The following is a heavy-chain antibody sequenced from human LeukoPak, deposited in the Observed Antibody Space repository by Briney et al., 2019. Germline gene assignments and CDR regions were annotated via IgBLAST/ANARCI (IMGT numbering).Heavy chain of an antibody. Sequence: AASVKVSCKASGYTFTSYYMHWVRQAPGQGLEWMGYINPRTGATYYAENFQGRVTMTRDTSINTAYLEMRFDDTAMYYCARAGRSLQMSVWFDPWGPGTLVIVSS. CDR1: GYTFTSYY. V-gene: IGHV1-2*02. J-gene: IGHJ5*02. CDR2: INPRTGAT. D-gene: IGHD1-26*01. CDR3: ARAGRSLQMSVWFDP.